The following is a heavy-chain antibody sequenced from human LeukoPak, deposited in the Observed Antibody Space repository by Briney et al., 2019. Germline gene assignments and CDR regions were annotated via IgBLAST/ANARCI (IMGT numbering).Heavy chain of an antibody. CDR3: ARHDWFDP. J-gene: IGHJ5*02. D-gene: IGHD3-3*01. CDR2: MYTGGAT. V-gene: IGHV3-53*01. Sequence: GGSLRLSCAVSGFTVSGDYMSWVRQAPGKGLEWVSVMYTGGATYYADSVKGRSTIPRDNSKNTLYLQMNSLRVEDTAVYYCARHDWFDPWGHGTLVTVSS. CDR1: GFTVSGDY.